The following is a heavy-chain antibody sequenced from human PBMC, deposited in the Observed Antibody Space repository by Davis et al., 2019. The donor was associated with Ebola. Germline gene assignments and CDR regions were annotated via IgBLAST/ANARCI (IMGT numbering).Heavy chain of an antibody. CDR2: ISYDGSNK. CDR1: GFTFSSYA. J-gene: IGHJ4*02. D-gene: IGHD2-2*01. Sequence: PGGSLRLSCAASGFTFSSYAMHWVRQAPGKGLEWVAVISYDGSNKYYADSEKGRFTISRDNSKNTLYLQMNSLRAEDTAVYYCAREGLGYCSSTSCYYFDYWGQGTLVTVSS. V-gene: IGHV3-30-3*01. CDR3: AREGLGYCSSTSCYYFDY.